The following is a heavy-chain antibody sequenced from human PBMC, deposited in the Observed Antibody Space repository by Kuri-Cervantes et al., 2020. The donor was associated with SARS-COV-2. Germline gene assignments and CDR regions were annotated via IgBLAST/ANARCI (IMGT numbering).Heavy chain of an antibody. CDR2: INHSGST. J-gene: IGHJ3*02. V-gene: IGHV4-34*01. CDR3: ARDTTPTVTTRADAFDT. Sequence: SETLSLTCAVYGGSFSGYYWSWIRQPPGKGLEWIGEINHSGSTNYNPSLKSRVTVSVDTSKNQFSLKLSSVTAADTAVYYCARDTTPTVTTRADAFDTWGQGTMVTVSS. D-gene: IGHD4-17*01. CDR1: GGSFSGYY.